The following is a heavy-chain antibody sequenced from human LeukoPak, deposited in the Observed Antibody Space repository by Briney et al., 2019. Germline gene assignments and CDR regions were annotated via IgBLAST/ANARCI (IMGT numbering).Heavy chain of an antibody. CDR1: GFTFSSYG. J-gene: IGHJ6*03. V-gene: IGHV3-15*01. CDR2: IKRKTDGGTT. Sequence: PGGSLRLSCAASGFTFSSYGMHWVRQAPGKGLEWVGRIKRKTDGGTTDYAAPVKGRFTISRDDSRNTLYLQMNSLKTEDTAVYYCTTVGRYYYYYYMDVWGKGTTVTVSS. CDR3: TTVGRYYYYYYMDV.